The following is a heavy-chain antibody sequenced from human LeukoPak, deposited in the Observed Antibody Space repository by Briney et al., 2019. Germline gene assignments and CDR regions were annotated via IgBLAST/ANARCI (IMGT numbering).Heavy chain of an antibody. Sequence: PSETLSLTCTVSGGSISSGGYYWSWIRQHPGEGLEWIGYIYYSGSTYYNPSLKSRVTISVDTSKNQFSLKLSSVTAADTAVYYCARARPYCSGGSCYSSRANYYYGMDVWGQGTTVTVSS. D-gene: IGHD2-15*01. CDR3: ARARPYCSGGSCYSSRANYYYGMDV. CDR1: GGSISSGGYY. J-gene: IGHJ6*02. CDR2: IYYSGST. V-gene: IGHV4-31*03.